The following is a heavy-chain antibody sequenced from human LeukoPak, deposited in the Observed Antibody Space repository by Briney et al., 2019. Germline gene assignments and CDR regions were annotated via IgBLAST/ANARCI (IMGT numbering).Heavy chain of an antibody. Sequence: SETLSLTCTVSGGSIRSYYWSWIRQPAGKGLEWIGRIYTSGSTNYNPSLKSRVTMSVDTSKNQFSLKLSSVTAADTAVYYCARGIAAAGSRWVWFDPWGQGTLVTVSS. J-gene: IGHJ5*02. V-gene: IGHV4-4*07. CDR3: ARGIAAAGSRWVWFDP. D-gene: IGHD6-13*01. CDR1: GGSIRSYY. CDR2: IYTSGST.